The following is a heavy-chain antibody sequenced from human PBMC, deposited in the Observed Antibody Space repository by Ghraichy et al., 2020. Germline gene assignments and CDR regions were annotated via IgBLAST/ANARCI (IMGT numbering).Heavy chain of an antibody. Sequence: GGSLRLSCAASGFTFSRYAMSWVRQAPGKGLEWVSGISGSGDSTPYADSVQGRFTISRDNSKNMLYLQMNSLRAEDTAVYYCAKSSNYDFWSGYYTYVMDVWGQGTTVTVSS. J-gene: IGHJ6*02. V-gene: IGHV3-23*01. D-gene: IGHD3-3*01. CDR2: ISGSGDST. CDR3: AKSSNYDFWSGYYTYVMDV. CDR1: GFTFSRYA.